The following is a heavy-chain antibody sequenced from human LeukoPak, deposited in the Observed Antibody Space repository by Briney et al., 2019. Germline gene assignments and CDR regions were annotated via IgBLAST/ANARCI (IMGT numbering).Heavy chain of an antibody. CDR1: GFTFSILS. J-gene: IGHJ4*02. Sequence: GGSLRLSCAASGFTFSILSMHWVRQAPGKGLEWVANINEDGSEKNYVDSVKDRFAISRDNARNSLYLQLNSLRADDAAVYYCARDWSSSWFDYWGRGTLVTVSS. CDR3: ARDWSSSWFDY. D-gene: IGHD6-13*01. CDR2: INEDGSEK. V-gene: IGHV3-7*01.